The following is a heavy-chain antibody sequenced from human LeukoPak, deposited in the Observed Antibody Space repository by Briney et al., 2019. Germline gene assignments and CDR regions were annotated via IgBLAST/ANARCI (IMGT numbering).Heavy chain of an antibody. V-gene: IGHV4-59*01. J-gene: IGHJ3*02. CDR3: AKGPYYYDSSAYHYGAFDI. CDR1: GGFISSNY. CDR2: IYNSGSS. D-gene: IGHD3-22*01. Sequence: PSETLSLTCTVSGGFISSNYWNWIRQPPGRGLEWIGYIYNSGSSNYNPSLKSRVTISVDTSKNQLSLKLRSVTAADTAVYYCAKGPYYYDSSAYHYGAFDIWGQGAMVTVSS.